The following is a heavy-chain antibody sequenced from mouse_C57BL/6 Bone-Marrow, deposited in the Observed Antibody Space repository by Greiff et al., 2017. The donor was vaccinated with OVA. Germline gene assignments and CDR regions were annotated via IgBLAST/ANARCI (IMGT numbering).Heavy chain of an antibody. Sequence: QVQLKESGAELVKPGASVKLSCKASGYTFTEYTIHWVKQRSGQGLEWIGWFYPGSGSIKYNEKFKDKATLTADKSSSTVYMELSRLTSEDSAVYFCARHASPPYYGNLAWFAYWGQGTLVTVSA. D-gene: IGHD2-10*01. CDR1: GYTFTEYT. CDR2: FYPGSGSI. V-gene: IGHV1-62-2*01. CDR3: ARHASPPYYGNLAWFAY. J-gene: IGHJ3*01.